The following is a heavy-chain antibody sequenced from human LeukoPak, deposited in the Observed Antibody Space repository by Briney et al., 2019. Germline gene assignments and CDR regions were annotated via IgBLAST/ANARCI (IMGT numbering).Heavy chain of an antibody. D-gene: IGHD6-6*01. CDR3: ASQGCIAAHGCYYGMDV. CDR2: IYGGGST. V-gene: IGHV3-66*04. Sequence: GGSLRLSCAASGFTVSSNYMSWVRQAPGKGLEWVSVIYGGGSTYYADSVKGRFTISRDNSKNTLYLQTNSLRAEDTAVYYCASQGCIAAHGCYYGMDVWGQGTTVTVSS. CDR1: GFTVSSNY. J-gene: IGHJ6*02.